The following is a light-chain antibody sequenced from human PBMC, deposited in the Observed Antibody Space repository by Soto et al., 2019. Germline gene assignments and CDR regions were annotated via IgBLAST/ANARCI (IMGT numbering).Light chain of an antibody. J-gene: IGKJ1*01. V-gene: IGKV3-20*01. CDR1: QSVTSNY. Sequence: EIVLTQSPGTLSLSPGERATLSCGASQSVTSNYLAWYQQKPGQAPRLLIFGASIRVKGIPDRFIGSGSGTDFTLTINRLEPEDFEVYYCQQYITSLTTFGQGTKVDIK. CDR3: QQYITSLTT. CDR2: GAS.